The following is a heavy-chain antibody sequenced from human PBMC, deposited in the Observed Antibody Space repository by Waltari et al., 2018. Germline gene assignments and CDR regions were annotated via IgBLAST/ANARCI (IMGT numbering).Heavy chain of an antibody. D-gene: IGHD3-22*01. Sequence: QVQLQQWGAGLLKPSETLSLTCAVYGGSFSGYYWSWIRQPPGKGLEWIGEIDHSGSTKDNPSVKSRVTISVDTSKNQFSLKLSSVTAADTAVYYCARGSDYYDSSGYYDPFDYWGQGTLVTVSS. CDR1: GGSFSGYY. CDR2: IDHSGST. V-gene: IGHV4-34*01. CDR3: ARGSDYYDSSGYYDPFDY. J-gene: IGHJ4*02.